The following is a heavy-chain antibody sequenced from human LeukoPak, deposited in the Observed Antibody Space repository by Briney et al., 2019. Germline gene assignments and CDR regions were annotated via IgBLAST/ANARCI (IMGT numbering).Heavy chain of an antibody. Sequence: PSETLSLTCAVYGGSFSGYYWSWIRQPPGKGLEWIGEINHSGSTNYNPSLKSRVTISVDTSKNQFSLKLSSVTAADTAVYYCARGRVIAVAGTGLDYWGQGTLVTVSS. V-gene: IGHV4-34*01. D-gene: IGHD6-19*01. CDR2: INHSGST. CDR3: ARGRVIAVAGTGLDY. J-gene: IGHJ4*02. CDR1: GGSFSGYY.